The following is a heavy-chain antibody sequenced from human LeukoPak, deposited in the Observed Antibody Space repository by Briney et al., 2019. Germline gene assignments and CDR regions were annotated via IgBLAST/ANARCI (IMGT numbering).Heavy chain of an antibody. CDR1: GYTFTGYY. CDR2: VNPNSGGT. Sequence: GASVKVSCKASGYTFTGYYMHWVRQAPGQGLEWMGWVNPNSGGTNYAQKFQGRVTMTRDTSISTAYMELSRLRSDDTAVYYCARVWLVVPAASAFDPWGQGTLVTVSS. J-gene: IGHJ5*02. CDR3: ARVWLVVPAASAFDP. D-gene: IGHD2-2*01. V-gene: IGHV1-2*02.